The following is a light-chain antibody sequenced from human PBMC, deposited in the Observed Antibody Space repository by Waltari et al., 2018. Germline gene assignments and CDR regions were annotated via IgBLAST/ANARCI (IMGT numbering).Light chain of an antibody. V-gene: IGLV2-23*01. CDR2: EGS. CDR3: CSYAGSSTLGV. CDR1: SSHVGSYHL. J-gene: IGLJ3*02. Sequence: QSALTQPASVSGSPGQSITISCTGTSSHVGSYHLFSWSQPHPGKAPKLMIYEGSKRPSWVSNRFSGSKSGNTASLTISGLQAEDEADYYCCSYAGSSTLGVFGGGTKLTVL.